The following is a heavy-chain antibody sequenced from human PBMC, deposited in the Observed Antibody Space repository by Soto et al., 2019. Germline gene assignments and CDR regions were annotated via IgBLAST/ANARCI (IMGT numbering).Heavy chain of an antibody. CDR2: LNPNSGDT. CDR3: ATSSGGWYLY. CDR1: GYTFSSYD. V-gene: IGHV1-8*01. J-gene: IGHJ4*02. Sequence: KASGYTFSSYDINWVRQATGQGLEWMGWLNPNSGDTGYAQKFQGRVTLTRNTSINTAYIELSSLTSDDTAVYYCATSSGGWYLYWGQGTLVTVSS. D-gene: IGHD6-19*01.